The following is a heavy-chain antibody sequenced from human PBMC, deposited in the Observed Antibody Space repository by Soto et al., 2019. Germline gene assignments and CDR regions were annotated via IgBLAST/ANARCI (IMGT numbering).Heavy chain of an antibody. CDR1: LLTFSGSA. CDR2: IRSKANSYAT. J-gene: IGHJ4*02. Sequence: WGPPLLSCASSLLTFSGSAMDWVRQASGKGLEWVGRIRSKANSYATAYAASVKGRFTISRDDSKNTAYLQMNSLKTEDTAVYYCTRHLYDYWGQGTMVTVSS. V-gene: IGHV3-73*01. CDR3: TRHLYDY.